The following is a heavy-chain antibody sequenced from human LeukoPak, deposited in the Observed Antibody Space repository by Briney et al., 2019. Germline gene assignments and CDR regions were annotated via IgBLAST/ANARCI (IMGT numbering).Heavy chain of an antibody. D-gene: IGHD3-3*01. CDR1: GFTFSSYW. J-gene: IGHJ4*02. CDR2: IKQDGSEK. CDR3: ARFWSGYYYYFDY. Sequence: GGSLRLSCAASGFTFSSYWMSWVRQAPGKGLEWVANIKQDGSEKYCVDSVKGRFTISRDNAKNSLYLQMNSLRAEDTAVYYCARFWSGYYYYFDYWGQGTLVTVSS. V-gene: IGHV3-7*01.